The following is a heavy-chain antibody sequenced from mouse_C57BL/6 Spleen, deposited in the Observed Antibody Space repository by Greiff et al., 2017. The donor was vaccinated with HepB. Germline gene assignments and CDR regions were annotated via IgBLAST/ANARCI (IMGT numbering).Heavy chain of an antibody. J-gene: IGHJ2*01. CDR1: GYAFSSSW. CDR3: ARGNYDYDVRDY. V-gene: IGHV1-82*01. D-gene: IGHD2-4*01. Sequence: QVQLKESGPELVKPGASVKISCKASGYAFSSSWMNWVKQRPGKGLEWIGRIYPGDGDTNYNGKFKGKATLTADKSSSTAYMQLSSLTSEDSAVYFCARGNYDYDVRDYWGQGTTLTVSS. CDR2: IYPGDGDT.